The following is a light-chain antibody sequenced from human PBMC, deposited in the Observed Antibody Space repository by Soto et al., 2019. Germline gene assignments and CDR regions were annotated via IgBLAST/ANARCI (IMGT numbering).Light chain of an antibody. CDR1: QSVSSN. CDR2: GTS. J-gene: IGKJ5*01. Sequence: EIVMTQSPGTLSVSPGEGVTLSCRASQSVSSNLAWYQQKPGQVPRLLIYGTSTRATGIPARFSGSGSGTEFTLTISSLQSEDFAVYYGQQYNEWLAITFGQGTRLDIK. CDR3: QQYNEWLAIT. V-gene: IGKV3-15*01.